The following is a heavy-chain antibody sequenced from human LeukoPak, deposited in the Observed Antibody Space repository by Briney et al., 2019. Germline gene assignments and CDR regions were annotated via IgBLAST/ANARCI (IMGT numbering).Heavy chain of an antibody. D-gene: IGHD3-10*01. Sequence: GGSLRLSCTASGFTFGDYAMSWVRQAPGKGLEWVANTHGSEKYYVDSVKGRFTISRDNAKNSLYLQMNSLRAEDTAVYYCARETPYGSLTFDYWGQGTLVTVSS. CDR1: GFTFGDYA. CDR3: ARETPYGSLTFDY. J-gene: IGHJ4*02. CDR2: THGSEK. V-gene: IGHV3-7*03.